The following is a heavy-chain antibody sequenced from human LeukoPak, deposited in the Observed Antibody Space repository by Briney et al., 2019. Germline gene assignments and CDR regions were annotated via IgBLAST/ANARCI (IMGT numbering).Heavy chain of an antibody. CDR3: ARGGGYCSSTSCLYYYYMHV. J-gene: IGHJ6*03. Sequence: GGSLRLSCAASGFTFSSYSMNWVGQAPGKGLEWVSSISSSSSYIYYADSVKGRFTISRDNAKNSLYLQMNSLRAEDTAVYYCARGGGYCSSTSCLYYYYMHVWGKGTTVTVSS. CDR1: GFTFSSYS. D-gene: IGHD2-2*01. V-gene: IGHV3-21*01. CDR2: ISSSSSYI.